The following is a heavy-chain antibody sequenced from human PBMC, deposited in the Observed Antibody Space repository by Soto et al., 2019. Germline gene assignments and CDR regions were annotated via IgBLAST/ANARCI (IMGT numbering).Heavy chain of an antibody. CDR2: INPNIGGT. CDR1: GYIFSGYY. V-gene: IGHV1-2*02. J-gene: IGHJ4*02. CDR3: ERMGRQLLTGFEN. Sequence: GASVKVSCKASGYIFSGYYIYWVRQAPGQGLEWMGWINPNIGGTDYAQKFKGRVTMTSDTSISTAYMELTRLRSDDTALYFCERMGRQLLTGFENWGQGTQVTVSS. D-gene: IGHD1-1*01.